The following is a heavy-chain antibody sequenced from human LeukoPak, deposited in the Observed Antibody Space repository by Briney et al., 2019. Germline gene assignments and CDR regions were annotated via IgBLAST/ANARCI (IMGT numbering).Heavy chain of an antibody. D-gene: IGHD6-13*01. Sequence: GGSLRLSCAASGFTFSDYYMSWIRQAPGKGLEWVSYISSSGSTIYYADSVKGRFTISRDNAKNSLYLQMNSLRAEDTAVYYCAKDMTIAAEEEWYFDYWGQGTLVTVSS. CDR1: GFTFSDYY. CDR3: AKDMTIAAEEEWYFDY. J-gene: IGHJ4*02. CDR2: ISSSGSTI. V-gene: IGHV3-11*01.